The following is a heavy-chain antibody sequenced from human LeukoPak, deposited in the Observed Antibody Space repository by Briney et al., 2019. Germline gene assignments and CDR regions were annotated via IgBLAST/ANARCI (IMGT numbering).Heavy chain of an antibody. J-gene: IGHJ4*02. Sequence: GRSLRLSCAASGFTFSNYWMHWVRQAPGKGLVWVSRINSDGRSTNYADSVKGRFTISRDNAKNTLFMQMNSLRAEDAAVYYCARDLSSSGWSFDYWGQGTLVTVSS. CDR2: INSDGRST. CDR3: ARDLSSSGWSFDY. V-gene: IGHV3-74*01. CDR1: GFTFSNYW. D-gene: IGHD6-19*01.